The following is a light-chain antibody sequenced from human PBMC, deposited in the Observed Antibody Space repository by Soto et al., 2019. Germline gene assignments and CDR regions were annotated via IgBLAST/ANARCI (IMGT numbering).Light chain of an antibody. CDR3: SSYAGTNTPYV. CDR2: EVS. Sequence: QSVLTQPPSASGSPGQSVTISCTGTSSDVGGYYYVSWYPQHPGKAPKLMIYEVSKRPSGVPDRFSGSKSGNTASLTVSGLQAEDEADYYCSSYAGTNTPYVFGTGTKVTVL. V-gene: IGLV2-8*01. J-gene: IGLJ1*01. CDR1: SSDVGGYYY.